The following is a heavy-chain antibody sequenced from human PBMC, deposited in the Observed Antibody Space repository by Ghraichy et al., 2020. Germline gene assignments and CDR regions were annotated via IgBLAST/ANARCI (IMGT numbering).Heavy chain of an antibody. CDR3: VKDRRSNYIDYEASFDY. Sequence: GGSLRLSCLASGFTFSDYALHWVRQAPGRGLEYVSGISGNGVYTYYSDSVKGSFTMSRDYSRNTLYFQMSSLRTEDTAVYYCVKDRRSNYIDYEASFDYWGQGTLVTVS. CDR2: ISGNGVYT. V-gene: IGHV3-64*05. J-gene: IGHJ4*02. D-gene: IGHD4-11*01. CDR1: GFTFSDYA.